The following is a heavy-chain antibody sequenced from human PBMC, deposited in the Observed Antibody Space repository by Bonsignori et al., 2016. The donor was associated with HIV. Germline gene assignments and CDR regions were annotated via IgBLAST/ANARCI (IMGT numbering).Heavy chain of an antibody. CDR3: ARDGTGGDFDY. J-gene: IGHJ4*02. D-gene: IGHD3/OR15-3a*01. V-gene: IGHV1-2*02. Sequence: WVRQAPGQGLEWMGWINPNSGGTNYAQKFQGRVTMTRDTSISTAYMELSSLRSEDTAVYYCARDGTGGDFDYWGQGTLVTVSS. CDR2: INPNSGGT.